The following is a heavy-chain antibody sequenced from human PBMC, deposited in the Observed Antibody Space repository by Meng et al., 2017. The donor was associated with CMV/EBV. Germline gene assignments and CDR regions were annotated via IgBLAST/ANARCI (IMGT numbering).Heavy chain of an antibody. CDR2: IYYSGST. J-gene: IGHJ6*02. CDR1: GGSISSYY. V-gene: IGHV4-59*01. Sequence: GSLRLSCTVSGGSISSYYWSWIRQPPGKGLEWIWYIYYSGSTNYNPSLKSRVTISVDTSKNQFSLKLSSVTAADTAVYYCARFPGRGGMDVWGQGTTVTVSS. CDR3: ARFPGRGGMDV. D-gene: IGHD3-10*01.